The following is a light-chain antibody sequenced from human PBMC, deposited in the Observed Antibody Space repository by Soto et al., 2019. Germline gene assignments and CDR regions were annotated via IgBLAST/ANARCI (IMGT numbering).Light chain of an antibody. J-gene: IGKJ1*01. CDR3: QQYGGSPPT. CDR1: QSISRY. V-gene: IGKV3-20*01. Sequence: IVLTQSPGTLPLSPGERTTLSCRASQSISRYLAWYQQKPGQGPRLLIYGASSRATGTPDRFSGSGSGTDFTLTINRLEPEDFALYYCQQYGGSPPTFGQGTKVDIK. CDR2: GAS.